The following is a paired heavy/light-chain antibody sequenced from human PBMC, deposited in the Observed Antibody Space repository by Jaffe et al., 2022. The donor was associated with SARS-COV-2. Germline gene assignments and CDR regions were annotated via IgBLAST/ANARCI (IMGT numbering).Heavy chain of an antibody. CDR3: AARVYLAY. J-gene: IGHJ4*02. CDR2: ITSGGTSS. V-gene: IGHV3-23*05. Sequence: EVQLLESGGGLVQPGGALRLSCEASEFTFSSSAMNWVRQAPGKGLEWVSTITSGGTSSYYADSVKGRFTISRDNSKNTLYLQMNSLRADDTAIYYCAARVYLAYWGQGTLVIVSS. CDR1: EFTFSSSA.
Light chain of an antibody. V-gene: IGKV1-16*02. Sequence: DIQMTQSPSSLSASVGDRVTITCRASQDISNSLAWFQQKPGKAPKSLIYTASSLQSGVPSKFSGSGFGTDFTLTISSLQPEDFATYYCQQYNSYPFTFGGGTRVEIK. CDR3: QQYNSYPFT. CDR1: QDISNS. J-gene: IGKJ4*01. CDR2: TAS.